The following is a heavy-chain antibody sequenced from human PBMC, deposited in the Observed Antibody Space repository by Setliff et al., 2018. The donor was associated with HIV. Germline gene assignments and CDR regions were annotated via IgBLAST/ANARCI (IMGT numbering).Heavy chain of an antibody. J-gene: IGHJ6*03. Sequence: LRLSCAGSGFTFSSYPMHWVRQAPGKGLEWVALVSHDGSYKYYADSVQGRFTISRDNSKNTLSLQMNSLRAGDTAVYYCARDLKFGSSGHYYYYMDIWGKGTTVTAP. CDR3: ARDLKFGSSGHYYYYMDI. CDR2: VSHDGSYK. V-gene: IGHV3-30*04. CDR1: GFTFSSYP. D-gene: IGHD6-6*01.